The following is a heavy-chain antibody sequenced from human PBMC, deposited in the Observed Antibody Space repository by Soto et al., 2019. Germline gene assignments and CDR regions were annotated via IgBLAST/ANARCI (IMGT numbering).Heavy chain of an antibody. V-gene: IGHV4-4*02. CDR1: GGSIISSHW. Sequence: PSETLSLTCAVSGGSIISSHWWNWVRQPPGKGLEWVGQIYHSGSTNYNPSLKSRVTISVDTSKNHFSLEVTSVTAADTASYYCALLSGGYGMDVWGQGTTVTVSS. CDR2: IYHSGST. D-gene: IGHD3-10*01. J-gene: IGHJ6*02. CDR3: ALLSGGYGMDV.